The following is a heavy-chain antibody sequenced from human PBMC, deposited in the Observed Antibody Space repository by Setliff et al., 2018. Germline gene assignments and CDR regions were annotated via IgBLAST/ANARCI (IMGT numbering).Heavy chain of an antibody. Sequence: GASVKVSCKASGYTFIDYGISWVRQAPGQGLEWMGWIGAYTGNTNYAQKFQGRVTMTTDTSTSTAYMELRSLRSDDTAVYYCSRLVRYCTTTTCQSVPGAEVWGQGTLVTVSS. V-gene: IGHV1-18*01. CDR2: IGAYTGNT. D-gene: IGHD2-8*01. J-gene: IGHJ4*02. CDR1: GYTFIDYG. CDR3: SRLVRYCTTTTCQSVPGAEV.